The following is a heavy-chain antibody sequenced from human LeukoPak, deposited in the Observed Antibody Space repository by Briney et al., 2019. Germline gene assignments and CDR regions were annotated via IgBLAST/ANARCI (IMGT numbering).Heavy chain of an antibody. J-gene: IGHJ6*02. CDR3: ARAIYCSSTSCYNEYYYYYYGMDV. D-gene: IGHD2-2*02. CDR1: GYTFTSYG. CDR2: ISAYNGNT. V-gene: IGHV1-18*01. Sequence: ASVKVSCKASGYTFTSYGISWVRQAPGQGLEWMGWISAYNGNTNYAQKLQGSVTMTTDTSTSTAYMELRSLRSDDTAVYYCARAIYCSSTSCYNEYYYYYYGMDVWGQGTTVTVSS.